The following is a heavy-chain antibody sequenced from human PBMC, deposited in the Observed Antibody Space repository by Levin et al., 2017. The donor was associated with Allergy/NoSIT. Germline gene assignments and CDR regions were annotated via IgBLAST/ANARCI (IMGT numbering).Heavy chain of an antibody. Sequence: SETLSLTCAVYGGSFSGYYWSWIRQPPGKGLEWIGEINHSGSTNYNPSLKSRVTISVDTSKNQFSLKLSSVTAADTAVYYCARGRVSPYVLRYFDWLGAFDYWGQGTLVTVSS. V-gene: IGHV4-34*01. CDR2: INHSGST. CDR1: GGSFSGYY. CDR3: ARGRVSPYVLRYFDWLGAFDY. D-gene: IGHD3-9*01. J-gene: IGHJ4*02.